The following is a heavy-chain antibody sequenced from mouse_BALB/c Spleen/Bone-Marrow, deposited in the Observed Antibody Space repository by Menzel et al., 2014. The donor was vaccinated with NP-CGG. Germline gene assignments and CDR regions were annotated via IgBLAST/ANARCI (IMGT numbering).Heavy chain of an antibody. Sequence: QVQLQQSGAELVRPGTSVKVSCKASGYAFTNYWIDWIKQRPGQGLERIGVINPGSGGINYNEKFKGKATLTADKSSSTAYMQLSRLTSDDSAVYCCARELVRGMDYWGQGTSVTVSS. D-gene: IGHD1-1*01. J-gene: IGHJ4*01. CDR3: ARELVRGMDY. CDR2: INPGSGGI. V-gene: IGHV1-54*01. CDR1: GYAFTNYW.